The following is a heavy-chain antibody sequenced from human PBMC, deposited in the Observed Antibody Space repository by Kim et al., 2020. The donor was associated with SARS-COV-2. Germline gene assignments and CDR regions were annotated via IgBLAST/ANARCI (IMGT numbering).Heavy chain of an antibody. CDR3: ARDPFWFSLDYYYGMDV. Sequence: SETLSLTCTVSGGSISSYYWSWIRQPAGKGLEWIGRIYTSGSTNYNPSLKSRVTMSVDTSKNQFSLKLSSVTAADTAVYYCARDPFWFSLDYYYGMDVWGQGTMVTVSS. V-gene: IGHV4-4*07. CDR2: IYTSGST. CDR1: GGSISSYY. D-gene: IGHD3-10*01. J-gene: IGHJ6*02.